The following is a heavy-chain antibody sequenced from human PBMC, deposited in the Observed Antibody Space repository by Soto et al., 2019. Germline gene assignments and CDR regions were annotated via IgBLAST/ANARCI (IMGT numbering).Heavy chain of an antibody. Sequence: ASENLSLTCTVSGGSLSRSSYFWGWVRPPPGKGLEWVGSIYYSGSTYYNPSLKSRVTISVDTSKNQFSLKLSSVTAADTAVYYCARRGEAYYYYYMDVWGKGTTVTVSS. CDR1: GGSLSRSSYF. CDR3: ARRGEAYYYYYMDV. V-gene: IGHV4-39*01. J-gene: IGHJ6*03. CDR2: IYYSGST.